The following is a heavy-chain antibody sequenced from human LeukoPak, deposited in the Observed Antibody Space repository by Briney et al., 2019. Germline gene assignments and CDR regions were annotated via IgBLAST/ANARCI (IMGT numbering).Heavy chain of an antibody. V-gene: IGHV4-34*01. Sequence: SETLSLTCAVYGGSFSGYYWSWIRQPPGMGLEWIGEINHSGSTNYNPSLKSRVTITVDTSKNQFSLKLSSVTAADTAVYYCASMSCSGGSCYPTDYWGQGTLVTVSS. J-gene: IGHJ4*02. D-gene: IGHD2-15*01. CDR1: GGSFSGYY. CDR3: ASMSCSGGSCYPTDY. CDR2: INHSGST.